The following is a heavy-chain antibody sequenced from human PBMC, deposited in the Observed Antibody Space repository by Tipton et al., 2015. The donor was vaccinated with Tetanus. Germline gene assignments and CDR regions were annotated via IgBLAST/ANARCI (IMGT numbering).Heavy chain of an antibody. CDR3: AREGQEPVEVTAIPHRNYYYGMDV. CDR1: GYTFTSYY. Sequence: QSGAEVKKPGASVKVSCKASGYTFTSYYMHWVRQAPGQGLEWMGIINPSGGSTSYAQKFQGGVTMTRDTSTSTVYMELSSLRSEDPAVYYRAREGQEPVEVTAIPHRNYYYGMDVWGQRTTVTGSS. V-gene: IGHV1-46*01. D-gene: IGHD2-21*02. CDR2: INPSGGST. J-gene: IGHJ6*02.